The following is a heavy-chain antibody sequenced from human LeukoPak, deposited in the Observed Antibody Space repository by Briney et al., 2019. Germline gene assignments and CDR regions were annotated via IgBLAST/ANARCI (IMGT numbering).Heavy chain of an antibody. D-gene: IGHD1-26*01. V-gene: IGHV4-38-2*02. CDR2: IYHSGST. CDR1: GYSISSGYY. Sequence: SETLSLTCTVSGYSISSGYYWGWIRQPPGKGLELIGSIYHSGSTYYNPSLKSRVTISVDTSKNQFSLKLSSVTAADTAVYYCARDNSIVGNAFDIWGQGTMVTVSS. CDR3: ARDNSIVGNAFDI. J-gene: IGHJ3*02.